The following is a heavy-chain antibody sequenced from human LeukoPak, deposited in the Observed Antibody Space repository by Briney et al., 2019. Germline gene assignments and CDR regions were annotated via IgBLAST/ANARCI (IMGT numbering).Heavy chain of an antibody. CDR2: IYYSGST. D-gene: IGHD3-9*01. J-gene: IGHJ4*02. V-gene: IGHV4-39*01. CDR3: ARHGVTTTGYYWD. Sequence: PSETLSLTCTVSGGSIGNTTFSWAWIRQPPGKGLEWIGTIYYSGSTYYNPSLKSRVTISIDTSKNQFSLKLSSVTATDTAVYYCARHGVTTTGYYWDWGQGTLVTVSS. CDR1: GGSIGNTTFS.